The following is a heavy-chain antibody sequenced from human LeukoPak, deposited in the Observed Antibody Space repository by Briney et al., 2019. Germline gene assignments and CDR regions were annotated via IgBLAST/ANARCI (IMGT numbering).Heavy chain of an antibody. J-gene: IGHJ4*02. D-gene: IGHD3-22*01. CDR2: ISYDGSNK. CDR3: AKDPRPSITMIEYYFDY. V-gene: IGHV3-30*18. CDR1: GFTFSSYG. Sequence: GGSLRLSCAASGFTFSSYGMHWVRQAPGQGLEWVAVISYDGSNKYYADSVKGRFTISRDNSKNTLYLQMNSLRAEDTAVYYCAKDPRPSITMIEYYFDYWGQGTLVTVSS.